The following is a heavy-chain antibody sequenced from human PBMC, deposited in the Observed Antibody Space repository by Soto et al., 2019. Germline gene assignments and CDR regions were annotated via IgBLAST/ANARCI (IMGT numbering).Heavy chain of an antibody. Sequence: QVQLVQSGAEVKKPGSSVKVSCKASGGTFSSYAISWVRQAPGQGLEWMGGIIPIFGTANYAQKFQGRVTXXAXEXXSTAYMELSSLRSEDTAVYYCALPTVDSSSSAFSYWGQGTLVTVSS. V-gene: IGHV1-69*12. CDR3: ALPTVDSSSSAFSY. CDR2: IIPIFGTA. J-gene: IGHJ4*02. CDR1: GGTFSSYA. D-gene: IGHD6-6*01.